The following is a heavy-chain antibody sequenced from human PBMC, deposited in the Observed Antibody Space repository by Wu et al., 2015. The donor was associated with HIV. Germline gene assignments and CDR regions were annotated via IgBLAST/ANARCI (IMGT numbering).Heavy chain of an antibody. D-gene: IGHD6-13*01. Sequence: QVHLVQFGGEVKKPGSSVKVTCKASGDGFTSYAVSWVRQAPGQGLEWMGGIIPIFGTANYAQKFQGRVTITTDESTSTAYMELSSLRSEDTAVYYCARGGAAAGTDTYFDYWGQGTLVTVSS. V-gene: IGHV1-69*05. CDR3: ARGGAAAGTDTYFDY. CDR2: IIPIFGTA. J-gene: IGHJ4*02. CDR1: GDGFTSYA.